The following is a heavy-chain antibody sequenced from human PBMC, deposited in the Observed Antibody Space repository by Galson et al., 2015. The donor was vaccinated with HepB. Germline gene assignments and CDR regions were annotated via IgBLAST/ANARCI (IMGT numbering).Heavy chain of an antibody. CDR1: GFTFSSYS. V-gene: IGHV3-21*04. J-gene: IGHJ4*02. D-gene: IGHD6-13*01. Sequence: SLRLSCAASGFTFSSYSMNWVRQAPGKGLEWVSSISSSSSYIYYADSVKGRFTISRDNSKNTLYLQMNSLRAEDTAVYYCAKVEDGSSWLHAFDYWGQGTLVTVSS. CDR3: AKVEDGSSWLHAFDY. CDR2: ISSSSSYI.